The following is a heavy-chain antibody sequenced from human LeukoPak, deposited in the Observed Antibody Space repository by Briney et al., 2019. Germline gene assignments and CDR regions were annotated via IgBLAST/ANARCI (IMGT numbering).Heavy chain of an antibody. CDR3: ARRSGSYYDY. D-gene: IGHD1-26*01. J-gene: IGHJ4*02. V-gene: IGHV4-34*01. Sequence: SETLSLTCAVYGGSFSGYYWSWIRQPPGKGLEWIGEINHSGSTNYNPSLKSRVTISVDTSKNQFSLKLSSVTAADMAVYYCARRSGSYYDYWGQGTLVTVSS. CDR1: GGSFSGYY. CDR2: INHSGST.